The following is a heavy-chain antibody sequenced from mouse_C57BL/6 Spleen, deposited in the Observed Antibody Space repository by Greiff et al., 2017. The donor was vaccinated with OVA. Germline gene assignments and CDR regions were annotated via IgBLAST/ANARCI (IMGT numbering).Heavy chain of an antibody. Sequence: EVQRVESGGDLVKPGGSLKLSCAASGFTFSSYGMSWVRQTPDKRLEWVATISSGGSYTYYPDSVKGRFTISRDNAKNTLYLQMSSLKSEDTAMYYCARHGSVMVTTSWYFDVWGTGTTVTVSS. CDR3: ARHGSVMVTTSWYFDV. CDR2: ISSGGSYT. V-gene: IGHV5-6*01. D-gene: IGHD2-2*01. CDR1: GFTFSSYG. J-gene: IGHJ1*03.